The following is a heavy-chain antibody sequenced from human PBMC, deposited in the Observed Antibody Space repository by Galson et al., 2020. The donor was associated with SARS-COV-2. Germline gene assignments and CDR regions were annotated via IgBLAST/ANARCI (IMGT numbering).Heavy chain of an antibody. V-gene: IGHV2-70*11. CDR3: ARTWITGTTSRTFDY. J-gene: IGHJ4*02. Sequence: SGPTLVKPTQTLTLTCSFSGFSLSTSGMCVSWIRQPPGKALEWLARIDWDGDKHYNTSLKTRFTISKDTSKNQVVLTMTNMDPVDTATYYCARTWITGTTSRTFDYWVQGTLVTVSS. CDR1: GFSLSTSGMC. CDR2: IDWDGDK. D-gene: IGHD1-1*01.